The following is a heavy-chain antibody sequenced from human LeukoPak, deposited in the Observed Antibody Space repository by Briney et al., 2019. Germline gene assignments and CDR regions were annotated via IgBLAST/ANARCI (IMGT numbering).Heavy chain of an antibody. V-gene: IGHV1-8*03. CDR3: ARTTSITASGYDY. Sequence: ASVTVSCKASGYTFTNYHINWVRQATGQGLEWMGWMNPNNGDSGYSQKFQGRVTITRDTSISTSYMELRSLRSDDTAVYCCARTTSITASGYDYWGQGTLVTVSS. J-gene: IGHJ4*02. CDR1: GYTFTNYH. CDR2: MNPNNGDS. D-gene: IGHD6-25*01.